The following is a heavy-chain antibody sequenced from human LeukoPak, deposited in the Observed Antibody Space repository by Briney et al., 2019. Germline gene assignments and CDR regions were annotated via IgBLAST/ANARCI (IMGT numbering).Heavy chain of an antibody. Sequence: ASVKVSCKASGYTFTNYGISWVRQAPGQGLEWMGWISAYNGNTNYAQKLQGRVTMTTDTSTSTAYMELRSLRSDDTTVYYCARDYYDSSGYAEYFQRWGQGTLVTVSS. CDR2: ISAYNGNT. V-gene: IGHV1-18*01. J-gene: IGHJ1*01. CDR1: GYTFTNYG. CDR3: ARDYYDSSGYAEYFQR. D-gene: IGHD3-22*01.